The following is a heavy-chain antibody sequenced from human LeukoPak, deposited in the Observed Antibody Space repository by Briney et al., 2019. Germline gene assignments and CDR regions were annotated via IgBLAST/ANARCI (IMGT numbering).Heavy chain of an antibody. Sequence: PGGSLRLSCEASGFTFKSYAMSRVRQAPGKGLEWVSAICGSGDRVYYADFVKGRFTISRDNSKKTLFLQMNSLRVEDTAVYYCAKVSGGEHDFWSDFSQDKWFDPWGQGTLVTVSS. J-gene: IGHJ5*02. CDR3: AKVSGGEHDFWSDFSQDKWFDP. V-gene: IGHV3-23*01. D-gene: IGHD3-3*01. CDR2: ICGSGDRV. CDR1: GFTFKSYA.